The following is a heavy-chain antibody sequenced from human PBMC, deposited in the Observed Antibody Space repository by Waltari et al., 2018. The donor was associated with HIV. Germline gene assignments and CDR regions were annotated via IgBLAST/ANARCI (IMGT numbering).Heavy chain of an antibody. CDR3: ASTYYDLLEGWHFDF. J-gene: IGHJ4*02. Sequence: QVQLQESGPGLVKPSETLSLTCSVSDYSITSGYSWGWIRQSPGRGLEWIGSISHSGTTVYSPSLKSRITLFRNTSKNQFFLKLTSATAADTAVYYCASTYYDLLEGWHFDFWGQGRLVTVSS. D-gene: IGHD3-3*01. CDR1: DYSITSGYS. V-gene: IGHV4-38-2*02. CDR2: ISHSGTT.